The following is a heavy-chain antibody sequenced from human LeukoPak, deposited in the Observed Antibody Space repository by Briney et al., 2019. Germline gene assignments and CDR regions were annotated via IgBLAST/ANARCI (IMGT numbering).Heavy chain of an antibody. Sequence: SQTLSLTCTVSGRSINNGDYYWSWIRQTPGMGLEWIGYIYYSGSTYYIPSLKRRVTISVDTSKNQFSLKLTSVTAADTAVYYCARNYFFSMDFWGKGTTDTVSS. CDR1: GRSINNGDYY. J-gene: IGHJ6*03. CDR2: IYYSGST. V-gene: IGHV4-30-4*08. CDR3: ARNYFFSMDF.